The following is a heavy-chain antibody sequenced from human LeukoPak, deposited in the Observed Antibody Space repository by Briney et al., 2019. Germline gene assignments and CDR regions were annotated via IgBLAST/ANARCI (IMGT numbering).Heavy chain of an antibody. V-gene: IGHV3-13*01. D-gene: IGHD3-22*01. CDR3: ARTRMIVVVIMRYYFDY. CDR1: GFIFSSYD. J-gene: IGHJ4*03. Sequence: GGSLRLSCAASGFIFSSYDMHWVRQATGKGLEWVSAIGTAGDTYYPGSVKGRFTISRENAKNSLYLQMNSLRAGDTAVYYCARTRMIVVVIMRYYFDYWGQGTTVTVSS. CDR2: IGTAGDT.